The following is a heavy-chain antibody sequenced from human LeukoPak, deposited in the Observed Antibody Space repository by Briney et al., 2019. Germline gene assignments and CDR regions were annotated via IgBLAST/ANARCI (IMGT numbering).Heavy chain of an antibody. CDR3: ARHGRDCSSTSCYWGVYYYYYGMDV. D-gene: IGHD2-2*01. V-gene: IGHV4-39*01. CDR2: IYYSGST. Sequence: SETLSLTCTVSGGSISSSSYYWGWIRQPPGKGLEWIGSIYYSGSTYHNPSLKSRVTISVDTSKNQFSLKLSSVTAADTAVYYCARHGRDCSSTSCYWGVYYYYYGMDVWGQGTTVTVSS. J-gene: IGHJ6*02. CDR1: GGSISSSSYY.